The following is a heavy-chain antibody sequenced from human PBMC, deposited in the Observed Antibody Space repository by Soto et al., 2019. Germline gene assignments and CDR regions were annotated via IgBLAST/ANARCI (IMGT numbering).Heavy chain of an antibody. J-gene: IGHJ4*02. D-gene: IGHD5-12*01. Sequence: GGSLRLYCAASRFTFSTYEMHWVRQAPGKGLEWVSCISSSGSSVYYADSVKGRFTISRDNSRNSLYLQMNSLRDEDTALYYCVRYCSSTLCNGVATRTFDYWGQGALVTVSS. CDR1: RFTFSTYE. CDR3: VRYCSSTLCNGVATRTFDY. CDR2: ISSSGSSV. V-gene: IGHV3-48*03.